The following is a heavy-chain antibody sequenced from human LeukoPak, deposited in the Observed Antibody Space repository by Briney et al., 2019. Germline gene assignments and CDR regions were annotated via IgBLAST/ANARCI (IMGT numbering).Heavy chain of an antibody. V-gene: IGHV3-23*01. D-gene: IGHD2-8*02. CDR1: GFAFSGHG. J-gene: IGHJ4*02. CDR3: ATYRQVLLPFES. CDR2: IFPSGGEI. Sequence: GGSLRLSCVGSGFAFSGHGMNWVRQPPGKGLEWVSSIFPSGGEIHYADSVRGRFTISRDNSKSTLSLQMNSLRAEDTAIYYCATYRQVLLPFESWGQGTLVTVSS.